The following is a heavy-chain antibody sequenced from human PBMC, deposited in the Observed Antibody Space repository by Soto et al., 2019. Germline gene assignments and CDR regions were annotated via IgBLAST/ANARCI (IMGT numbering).Heavy chain of an antibody. Sequence: EVRLLESGGGLVQPGGSLRLSCAASGFTFSHYAMSWVRQAPGKGLEWVSSISGGTNSTYYADSVKGRFAISRDNSKNTLFLQMNGLSAEDTAVYYCAKDWKDFGDYRRPFDYRGPGTLGTVSS. CDR1: GFTFSHYA. D-gene: IGHD4-17*01. CDR2: ISGGTNST. V-gene: IGHV3-23*01. J-gene: IGHJ4*02. CDR3: AKDWKDFGDYRRPFDY.